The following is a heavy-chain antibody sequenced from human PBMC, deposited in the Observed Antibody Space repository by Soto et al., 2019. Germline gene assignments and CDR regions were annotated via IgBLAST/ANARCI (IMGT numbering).Heavy chain of an antibody. Sequence: GGSLRLSCAASGFTFDDYGMSWVRQAPGKGLEWVSGINWNGGSTGYADSVKGRFTISRDNAKNTLYLQMNSLRAEDTAVYYCVRDRPAATESYYYMDVWGKGTSVTVSS. V-gene: IGHV3-20*04. J-gene: IGHJ6*03. D-gene: IGHD2-2*01. CDR3: VRDRPAATESYYYMDV. CDR1: GFTFDDYG. CDR2: INWNGGST.